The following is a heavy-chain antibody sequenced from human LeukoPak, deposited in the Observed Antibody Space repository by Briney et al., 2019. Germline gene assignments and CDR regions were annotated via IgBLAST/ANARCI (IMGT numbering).Heavy chain of an antibody. D-gene: IGHD5-18*01. CDR1: GFTVSYNY. Sequence: PGGSLRLSCAASGFTVSYNYMNWVRQAPGTGLEWVSVVYSGGSTYYADSVKGRFTISRDNSKNTVYLQMNSLRAEDTAVYFCVSGGSYGLLDYWGQGTLVTVSS. J-gene: IGHJ4*02. CDR3: VSGGSYGLLDY. CDR2: VYSGGST. V-gene: IGHV3-53*01.